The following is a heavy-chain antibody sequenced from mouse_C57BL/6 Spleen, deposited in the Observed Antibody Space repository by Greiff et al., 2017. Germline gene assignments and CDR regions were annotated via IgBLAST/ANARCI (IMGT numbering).Heavy chain of an antibody. CDR1: GYTFTSYW. J-gene: IGHJ1*03. Sequence: QVQLQQPGAELVKPGASVKMSCKASGYTFTSYWITWVKQRPGQGLEWIGDIYPGSGSTNYNEKFKSKATLTVDTSSSTAYMPLSSLTSEDSAFYYCARVYGSSYPYWYFDVWGTGTTVTVSS. CDR3: ARVYGSSYPYWYFDV. CDR2: IYPGSGST. D-gene: IGHD1-1*01. V-gene: IGHV1-55*01.